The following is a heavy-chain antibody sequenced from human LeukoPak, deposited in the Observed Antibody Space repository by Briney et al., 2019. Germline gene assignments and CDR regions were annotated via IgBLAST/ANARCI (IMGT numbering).Heavy chain of an antibody. CDR2: IYTSGST. Sequence: SETLPLTCTVSGGSISSYYWSWIRQPAGKGLEWIGRIYTSGSTNYNPSLKSRVTMSVDTSKNQFSLKLSSVTAADTAVYYCARALNYDILTGYYMFDYWGQGTLVTVSS. CDR3: ARALNYDILTGYYMFDY. D-gene: IGHD3-9*01. CDR1: GGSISSYY. V-gene: IGHV4-4*07. J-gene: IGHJ4*02.